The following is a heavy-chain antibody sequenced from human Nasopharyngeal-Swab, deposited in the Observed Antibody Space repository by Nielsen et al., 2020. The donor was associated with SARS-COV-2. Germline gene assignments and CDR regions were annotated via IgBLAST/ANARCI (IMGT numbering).Heavy chain of an antibody. CDR3: AKEAGGGSSSGLDY. V-gene: IGHV3-23*01. CDR1: GFTFSSYA. CDR2: ISGSGGST. Sequence: GESLKISCAASGFTFSSYAMSWVRQAPGKGLEWVSAISGSGGSTYYADSVKGRFTISRDNSKNTLSLQMNSLRSEDTAVYYCAKEAGGGSSSGLDYWGQGTLVTVSP. D-gene: IGHD3-16*01. J-gene: IGHJ4*02.